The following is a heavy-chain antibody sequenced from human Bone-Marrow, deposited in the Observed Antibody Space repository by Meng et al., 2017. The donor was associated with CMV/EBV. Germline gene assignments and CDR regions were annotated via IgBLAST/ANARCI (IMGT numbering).Heavy chain of an antibody. J-gene: IGHJ5*02. CDR1: GGSISSGDYY. CDR2: IYYSGST. D-gene: IGHD3-22*01. CDR3: AAGPGDSSGDNWFDP. V-gene: IGHV4-30-4*08. Sequence: QVQLQESGPGLVKPSXXLSLTCTVSGGSISSGDYYWSWIRQPPGKGLEWIGYIYYSGSTYYNPSLKSRVTISVDTSKNQFSLKLSSVTAADTAVYYCAAGPGDSSGDNWFDPWGQGTLVTVSS.